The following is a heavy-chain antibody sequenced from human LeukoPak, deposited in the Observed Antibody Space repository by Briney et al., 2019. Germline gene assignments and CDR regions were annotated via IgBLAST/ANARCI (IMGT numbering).Heavy chain of an antibody. Sequence: NPGGALLLSCAASGFTFSDYYRSWIRQAPGKGLEWVSYISCSSRYTNYASWVRRRFTISSDHAKISLDQQMDILRAEDAVVYYCARDLSASYSVDDWGQGTLVTASS. CDR1: GFTFSDYY. CDR3: ARDLSASYSVDD. V-gene: IGHV3-11*05. J-gene: IGHJ4*02. CDR2: ISCSSRYT. D-gene: IGHD4/OR15-4a*01.